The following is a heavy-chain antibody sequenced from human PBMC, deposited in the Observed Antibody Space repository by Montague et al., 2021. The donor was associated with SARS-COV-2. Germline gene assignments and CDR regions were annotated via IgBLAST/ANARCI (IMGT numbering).Heavy chain of an antibody. J-gene: IGHJ4*02. D-gene: IGHD1-26*01. CDR2: GDDS. Sequence: GDDSHYSDSVEGRFTISRDNSRDTLYLQMTSLRAEDTAVYYCAKEEAASGSPLFDSLGQGTLVIVSS. V-gene: IGHV3-23*01. CDR3: AKEEAASGSPLFDS.